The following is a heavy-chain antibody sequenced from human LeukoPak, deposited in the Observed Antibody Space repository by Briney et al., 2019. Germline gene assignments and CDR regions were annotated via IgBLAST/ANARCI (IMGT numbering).Heavy chain of an antibody. CDR3: AKIGSYFDY. CDR2: ISSNGGST. V-gene: IGHV3-64*01. D-gene: IGHD3-10*01. J-gene: IGHJ4*02. Sequence: GGSLRLSCAASGFTFSSYAMHWVRQAPGKGLEYVSAISSNGGSTYYANSVKGRFTISRDNSKNTLYLQMNSLRAEDTAVYYCAKIGSYFDYWGQGILVTVSS. CDR1: GFTFSSYA.